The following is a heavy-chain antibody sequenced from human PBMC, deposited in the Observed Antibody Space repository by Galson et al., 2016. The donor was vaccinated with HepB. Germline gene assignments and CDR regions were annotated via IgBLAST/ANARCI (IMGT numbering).Heavy chain of an antibody. V-gene: IGHV4-30-4*01. D-gene: IGHD3-22*01. CDR2: VFCSGST. CDR3: ARERYYYDRSGYYYSFDN. J-gene: IGHJ4*02. Sequence: TLSLTCTVSGGSISAGDYYWSWIRQPPGKGLEWIGYVFCSGSTYYNPSLQSRVTISVDTSKNQFSLKLNSVTPADTAVYYCARERYYYDRSGYYYSFDNWCQGTPITGSS. CDR1: GGSISAGDYY.